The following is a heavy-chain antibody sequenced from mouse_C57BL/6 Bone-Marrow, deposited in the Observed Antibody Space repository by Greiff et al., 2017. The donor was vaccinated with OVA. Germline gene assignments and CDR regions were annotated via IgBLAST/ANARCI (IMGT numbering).Heavy chain of an antibody. D-gene: IGHD1-1*01. J-gene: IGHJ1*03. V-gene: IGHV1-82*01. CDR3: ARRYGSPYFDV. CDR2: IYPGDGDT. CDR1: GYAFSSSW. Sequence: QVQLQQSGPELVKPGASVKISCKASGYAFSSSWMNWVKQRPGKGLEWIGRIYPGDGDTNYNGKFKGKATLTADKSSSTAYMQLSSLTSEDSAVYFCARRYGSPYFDVWGTGTTVTVSS.